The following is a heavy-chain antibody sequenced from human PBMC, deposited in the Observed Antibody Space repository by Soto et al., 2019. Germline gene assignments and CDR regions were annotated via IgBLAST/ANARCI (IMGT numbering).Heavy chain of an antibody. V-gene: IGHV3-9*01. CDR3: AKGVLNYYDSSGGAFDI. J-gene: IGHJ3*02. CDR1: GLTFDDYA. Sequence: EVQLVESGGGLVQPGRSLRLSCAASGLTFDDYAMHWVRQAPGKGLEWVSGISWNSGSIGYADSVKGRFTISRDNAKNSLYLQMNSLRAEDTALYYCAKGVLNYYDSSGGAFDIWGQGTMVTVSS. CDR2: ISWNSGSI. D-gene: IGHD3-22*01.